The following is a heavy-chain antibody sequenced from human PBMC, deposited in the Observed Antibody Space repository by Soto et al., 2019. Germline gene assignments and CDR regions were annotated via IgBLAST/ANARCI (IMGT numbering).Heavy chain of an antibody. D-gene: IGHD5-18*01. Sequence: VGSLRLSCAASGFTFSSYAMSWVRQAQGKGLEWVSTISSSDGRTYSTDSVKGRSTISRDNSRNTAYLQMNSLRVEDTAVYYCAKGVSQYTPLALFDYWGRGTLVTVSS. CDR3: AKGVSQYTPLALFDY. J-gene: IGHJ4*02. V-gene: IGHV3-23*01. CDR1: GFTFSSYA. CDR2: ISSSDGRT.